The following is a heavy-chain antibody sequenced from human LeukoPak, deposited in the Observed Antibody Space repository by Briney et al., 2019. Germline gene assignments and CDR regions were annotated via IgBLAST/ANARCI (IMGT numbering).Heavy chain of an antibody. D-gene: IGHD3-10*01. V-gene: IGHV4-38-2*02. CDR1: GYSISSGYY. J-gene: IGHJ6*03. CDR3: ARYGSGSYYYMDV. Sequence: SETLSLTCTVSGYSISSGYYWGWIRQPPGKGLEWIGSIYHSGSTYYNPSLKSRVTISVGTSKNQFSLKLSSVTAADTAVYYCARYGSGSYYYMDVWGKGTTVTVSS. CDR2: IYHSGST.